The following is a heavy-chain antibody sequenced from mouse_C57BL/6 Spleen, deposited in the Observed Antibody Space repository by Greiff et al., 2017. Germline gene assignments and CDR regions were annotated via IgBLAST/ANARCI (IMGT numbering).Heavy chain of an antibody. J-gene: IGHJ3*01. D-gene: IGHD4-1*01. Sequence: QVQLQQSGAELVRPGASVTMSCKASGYTFTSYKMHWVKQTPIQGLEWIGAIYPGNGDTSYNQKFKGKATLTVGKSSSTAYMQLSSLTSEDSAVYIWARSWDVAYWGQGTLVTVSA. CDR3: ARSWDVAY. V-gene: IGHV1-12*01. CDR1: GYTFTSYK. CDR2: IYPGNGDT.